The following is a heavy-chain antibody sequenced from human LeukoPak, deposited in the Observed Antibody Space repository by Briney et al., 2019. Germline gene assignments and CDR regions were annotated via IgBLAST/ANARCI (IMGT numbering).Heavy chain of an antibody. Sequence: PSETLSLTCAVDGASLSGFFWNWIRQSPGKGLEWIGEMNQGGGARFNPSLESRVIIAVDTSKNQFTLKVNSVTDADTAVNYCARGSIVGWFDPWGQGTLVTVSS. J-gene: IGHJ5*02. CDR1: GASLSGFF. CDR3: ARGSIVGWFDP. V-gene: IGHV4-34*01. D-gene: IGHD1-26*01. CDR2: MNQGGGA.